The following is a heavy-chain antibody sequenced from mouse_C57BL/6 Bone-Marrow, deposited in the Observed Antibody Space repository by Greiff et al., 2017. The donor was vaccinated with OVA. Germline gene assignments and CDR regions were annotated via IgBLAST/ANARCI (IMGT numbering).Heavy chain of an antibody. J-gene: IGHJ1*03. Sequence: VQLQQSGAELARPGASVKMSCKASGYTFTSYTMHWVKQRPGQGLEWIGYINPSSGYTKYNQKFKDKATLTADKSSSTAYMQLSSLTSEDSAVYYGARPGIVLRGYFDVWGTGTTVTVSS. D-gene: IGHD2-5*01. CDR3: ARPGIVLRGYFDV. CDR2: INPSSGYT. V-gene: IGHV1-4*01. CDR1: GYTFTSYT.